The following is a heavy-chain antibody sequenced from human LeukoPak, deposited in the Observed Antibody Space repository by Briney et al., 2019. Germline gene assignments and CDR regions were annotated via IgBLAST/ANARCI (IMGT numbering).Heavy chain of an antibody. CDR2: ISWNSGSI. CDR3: AKGVSKNP. Sequence: GGSLRLSCAASGFTFDDYAMHWVRQAPGKGLEWVSGISWNSGSIGYADSVKGRFTISRDNAKNSLYLQMSSLRAEDTAVYYCAKGVSKNPWGQGTLVTVSS. V-gene: IGHV3-9*01. CDR1: GFTFDDYA. J-gene: IGHJ5*02.